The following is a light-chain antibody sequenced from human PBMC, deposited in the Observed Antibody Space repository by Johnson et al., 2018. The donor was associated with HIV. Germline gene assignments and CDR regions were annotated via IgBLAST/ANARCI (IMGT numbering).Light chain of an antibody. CDR1: SSNIGNNY. CDR3: GTWDSSLSAGL. CDR2: ENN. Sequence: QSVLTQPPSVSAAPGQKVTISCSGSSSNIGNNYVSWYQQLPGTAPKLLNYENNKRPSGIPDRFSGSKSGTSATLGITGLQTGDEADYYCGTWDSSLSAGLFGTGTKVTVL. V-gene: IGLV1-51*02. J-gene: IGLJ1*01.